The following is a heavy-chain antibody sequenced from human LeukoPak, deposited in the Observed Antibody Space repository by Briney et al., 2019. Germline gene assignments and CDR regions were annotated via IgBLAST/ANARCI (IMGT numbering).Heavy chain of an antibody. Sequence: SETLSLTCSVSGGSISNYYWSWIRQPAGKGLEWIGLISSTGSTNYNPSLKSRVTMSIDTSNNQFSLKLSSVTAADTAVYYCARDMAVAPYNWFGPWGQGTLVTVSS. CDR3: ARDMAVAPYNWFGP. CDR2: ISSTGST. CDR1: GGSISNYY. V-gene: IGHV4-4*07. D-gene: IGHD6-19*01. J-gene: IGHJ5*02.